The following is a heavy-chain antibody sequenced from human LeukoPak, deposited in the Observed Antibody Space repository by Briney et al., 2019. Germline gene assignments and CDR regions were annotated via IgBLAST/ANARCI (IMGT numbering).Heavy chain of an antibody. CDR1: GDSISRYY. Sequence: PSATLSLTCTVSGDSISRYYWSWIRQPPGKGLEWIGYIRSPNYNPSLKSRVTISVDTSKNQFSLKLSSVTAADTAVYYCARHGGNEYGGNYNWFDPWGQGTLVTVSS. CDR2: IRSP. V-gene: IGHV4-59*08. CDR3: ARHGGNEYGGNYNWFDP. J-gene: IGHJ5*02. D-gene: IGHD4-23*01.